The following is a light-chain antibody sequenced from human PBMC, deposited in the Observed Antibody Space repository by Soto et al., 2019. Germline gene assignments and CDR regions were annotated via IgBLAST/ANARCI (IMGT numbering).Light chain of an antibody. CDR1: QSISIY. CDR3: QQSYSTPPT. CDR2: AAS. V-gene: IGKV1-39*01. J-gene: IGKJ4*01. Sequence: DIQMTQSPSSLSASVGDRVAITCRASQSISIYLNWYQQRPGKAPKLLIYAASSLQSGVPSRFSGSGSGTDFTLTISSLQPEDFATYSCQQSYSTPPTFGGGTKVEIK.